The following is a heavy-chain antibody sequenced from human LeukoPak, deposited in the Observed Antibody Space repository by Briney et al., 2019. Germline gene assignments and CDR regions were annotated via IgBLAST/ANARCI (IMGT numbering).Heavy chain of an antibody. CDR3: ASRRRTFYDSSGYCFDY. D-gene: IGHD3-22*01. V-gene: IGHV4-34*01. CDR1: GGSFSGYY. Sequence: SETLSLTCAVYGGSFSGYYWSWIRQPPGKGLEWIGEINHSGSTNYNPSLKSRVTISVDTSKNQFSLKLSSVTAADTAVYYCASRRRTFYDSSGYCFDYWGQGTLVTVSS. CDR2: INHSGST. J-gene: IGHJ4*02.